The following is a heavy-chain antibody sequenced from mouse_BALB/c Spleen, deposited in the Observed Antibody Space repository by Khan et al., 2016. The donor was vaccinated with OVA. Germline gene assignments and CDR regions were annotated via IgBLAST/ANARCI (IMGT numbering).Heavy chain of an antibody. J-gene: IGHJ2*01. CDR2: ISYSGNT. CDR3: ARIYGGDFDY. V-gene: IGHV3-2*02. CDR1: GYSITSDYA. D-gene: IGHD1-1*01. Sequence: EVQLVESGPGLVKPSQSLSLTCTVTGYSITSDYAWNWIRQFPGNKLEWMGHISYSGNTTYNPSLKSRISITRDTSKNQFFLQLNSVTTEDTATYYCARIYGGDFDYWGQGTTLTVSS.